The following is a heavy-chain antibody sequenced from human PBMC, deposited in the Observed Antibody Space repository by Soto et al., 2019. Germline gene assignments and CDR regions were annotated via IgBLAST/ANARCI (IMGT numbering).Heavy chain of an antibody. CDR1: GFTVSSNY. CDR2: IYSGGST. Sequence: PGGSLRLSCAASGFTVSSNYMSWVRQAPGKGLEWVSVIYSGGSTYYADSVKGRFTISRDNSKNTLYLQMNSLRAEDTAVYYCARDGHDYGDYMQSYYYCGMDVWGQGTTVTVSS. CDR3: ARDGHDYGDYMQSYYYCGMDV. D-gene: IGHD4-17*01. V-gene: IGHV3-53*01. J-gene: IGHJ6*02.